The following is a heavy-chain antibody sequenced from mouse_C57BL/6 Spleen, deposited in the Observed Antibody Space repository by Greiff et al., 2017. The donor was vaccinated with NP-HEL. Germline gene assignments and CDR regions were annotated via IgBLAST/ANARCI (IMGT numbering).Heavy chain of an antibody. D-gene: IGHD2-3*01. CDR1: GFNIKDDY. J-gene: IGHJ3*01. Sequence: VHVKQSGAELVRPGASVKLSCTASGFNIKDDYMHWVKQRPEQGLEWIGWIDPENGDTEYASKFQGKATITADTSSNTAYLQLSSLTSEDTAVYYCTTDGFAWFAYWGQGTLVTVSA. CDR3: TTDGFAWFAY. CDR2: IDPENGDT. V-gene: IGHV14-4*01.